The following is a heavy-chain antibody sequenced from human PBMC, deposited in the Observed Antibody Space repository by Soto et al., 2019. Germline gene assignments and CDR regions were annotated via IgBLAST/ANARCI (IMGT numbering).Heavy chain of an antibody. CDR1: GFTFSSYA. Sequence: EVQLLESGGGLVQPGGSLRLSCAASGFTFSSYAMSWVRQAPGKGLEWVSAISGSGGGTYYADSVKGRFTISRDNSKNSMYPQMNSLKAEDTDVYDCEKDAEYSGSWLSSYNWFDPWGQGTLVTVSS. V-gene: IGHV3-23*01. J-gene: IGHJ5*02. D-gene: IGHD6-13*01. CDR2: ISGSGGGT. CDR3: EKDAEYSGSWLSSYNWFDP.